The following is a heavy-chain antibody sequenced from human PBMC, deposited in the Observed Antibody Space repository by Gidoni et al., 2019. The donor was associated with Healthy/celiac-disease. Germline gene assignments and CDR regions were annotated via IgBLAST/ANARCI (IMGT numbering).Heavy chain of an antibody. D-gene: IGHD3-10*01. CDR2: IYYSGST. V-gene: IGHV4-59*01. J-gene: IGHJ6*03. CDR1: GGSISSYY. Sequence: QVQLQESGPGLVKPSETLSLTCTVSGGSISSYYWSWIRQPPGKGLEWIGYIYYSGSTNYNPSLKSRVTISVDTSKNQFSLKLSSVTAADTAVYYCARGGVWFGDYYYMDVWGKGTTVTVSS. CDR3: ARGGVWFGDYYYMDV.